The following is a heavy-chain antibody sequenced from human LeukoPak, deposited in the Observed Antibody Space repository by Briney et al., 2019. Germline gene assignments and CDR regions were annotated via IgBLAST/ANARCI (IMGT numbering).Heavy chain of an antibody. CDR3: ARDLYFGY. CDR1: GYTFTSLH. CDR2: ISPDTGGT. V-gene: IGHV1-46*01. Sequence: GASVKVSCKASGYTFTSLHLHWVRQAPGQGLEWMGIISPDTGGTSYAQKFQGRLTMTRDTSTSTLYMELSSLRFDDTTVYYCARDLYFGYWGQGTLVTVSS. J-gene: IGHJ4*02.